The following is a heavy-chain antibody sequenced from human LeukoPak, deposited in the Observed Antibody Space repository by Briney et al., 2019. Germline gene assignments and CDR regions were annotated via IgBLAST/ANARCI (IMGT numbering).Heavy chain of an antibody. CDR3: ARVVAARRRFDY. V-gene: IGHV4-34*01. J-gene: IGHJ4*02. CDR2: INHSGST. Sequence: PSETLSLTCAVYGGSFSGYYWSWIRQPPGKGLEWIGEINHSGSTNYNPSLKSRVTISVDTFKNQFSLKLSSVTAEDTAVYYCARVVAARRRFDYWGQGTLVTVSS. D-gene: IGHD6-6*01. CDR1: GGSFSGYY.